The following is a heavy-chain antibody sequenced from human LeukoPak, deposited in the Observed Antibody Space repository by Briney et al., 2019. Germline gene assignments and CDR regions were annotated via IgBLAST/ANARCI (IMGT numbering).Heavy chain of an antibody. CDR1: GFTFSSYS. CDR2: ISSSSSYI. Sequence: GGSLRLSCAASGFTFSSYSMNWVRQAPGKGLEWVSSISSSSSYIYYADSVKGRFTISRDNAKNSLYLQMNSLRAEDTAVYYCARALFSPWFGELKGLDYYYGMDVWGQGTTVTVSS. CDR3: ARALFSPWFGELKGLDYYYGMDV. J-gene: IGHJ6*02. D-gene: IGHD3-10*01. V-gene: IGHV3-21*01.